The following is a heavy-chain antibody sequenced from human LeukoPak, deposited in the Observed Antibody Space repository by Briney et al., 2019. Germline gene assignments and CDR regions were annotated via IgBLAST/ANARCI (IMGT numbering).Heavy chain of an antibody. CDR2: IYYSGST. J-gene: IGHJ4*02. CDR1: GGSINNYY. V-gene: IGHV4-59*12. D-gene: IGHD1-26*01. CDR3: ASPFSGSYYRY. Sequence: SETLSLTCTVSGGSINNYYWSWIRQPPGKGLEWIGYIYYSGSTNYNPSLKSRVTISVDTSKNQFSLKLSSVTAADTAVYYCASPFSGSYYRYWGQGTLVTVSS.